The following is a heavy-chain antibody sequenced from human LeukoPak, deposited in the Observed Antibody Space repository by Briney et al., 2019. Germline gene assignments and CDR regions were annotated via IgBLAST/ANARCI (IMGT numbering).Heavy chain of an antibody. CDR2: ITWNGGTT. CDR3: ARAYPGYASWFDP. Sequence: GGSLRLSCAASGFPFDNYGMAWVRQAPGKGLEWVSGITWNGGTTAYADSVKGRFTISRDNAKNSLHLQMNSLRVEDTAVYFCARAYPGYASWFDPWGQGTLVTVSS. V-gene: IGHV3-20*04. CDR1: GFPFDNYG. J-gene: IGHJ5*02. D-gene: IGHD5-12*01.